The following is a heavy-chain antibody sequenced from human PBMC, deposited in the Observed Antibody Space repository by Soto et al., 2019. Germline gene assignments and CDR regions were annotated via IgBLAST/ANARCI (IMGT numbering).Heavy chain of an antibody. Sequence: GGSLRLSCAATGFTFSVYAMTWVRQAPGKGLAWVSAVTANGGSTYSADSVKGRFTISRDNSKNTLFLQMNSLRAEDTAVYYCASLGVGDWANYYYYYGMDVWGLWTTVTVS. CDR1: GFTFSVYA. CDR3: ASLGVGDWANYYYYYGMDV. J-gene: IGHJ6*02. D-gene: IGHD2-21*02. CDR2: VTANGGST. V-gene: IGHV3-23*01.